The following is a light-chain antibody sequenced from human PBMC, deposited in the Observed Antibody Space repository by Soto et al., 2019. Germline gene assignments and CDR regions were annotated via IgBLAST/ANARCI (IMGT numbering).Light chain of an antibody. CDR3: LQHNSYPPT. CDR2: AAS. J-gene: IGKJ5*01. CDR1: QGISTY. V-gene: IGKV1-17*03. Sequence: DIPMTQSPSAMSASVGDRVTITCRASQGISTYLAWFQQKPGKVPKRLIYAASSLQSGVPPRFSGSGSGTEYTLIISSLQPEDEAAYYCLQHNSYPPTFGQGTRLEIK.